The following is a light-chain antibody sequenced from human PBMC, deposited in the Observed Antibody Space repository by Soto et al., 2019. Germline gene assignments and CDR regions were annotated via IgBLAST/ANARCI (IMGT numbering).Light chain of an antibody. Sequence: QSVLTQPPSVSGAPGQRVTISCTGSSSNIGAGYDVHWYQQLPGTAPKLLIYGNSSRPSGVPDRFSGSKSGTSASLAITGLQAEDEADYYCQSYDSSLSGWVFRGGTKVTVL. CDR2: GNS. CDR3: QSYDSSLSGWV. CDR1: SSNIGAGYD. V-gene: IGLV1-40*01. J-gene: IGLJ3*02.